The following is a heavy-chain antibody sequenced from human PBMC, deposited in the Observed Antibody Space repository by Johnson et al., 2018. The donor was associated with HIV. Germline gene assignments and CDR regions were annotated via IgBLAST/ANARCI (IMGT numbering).Heavy chain of an antibody. CDR3: ASPQGIAAHAFDI. CDR1: GSSFSSYG. CDR2: ISYDGSNK. V-gene: IGHV3-30*03. D-gene: IGHD6-13*01. Sequence: QAQVVESGGGVVQPGRSLRLSCAASGSSFSSYGIHWVRQAPGKGLEWVAVISYDGSNKYYADSVRGRFTISRDNSKNPLYLQMSSLRAEDTAVYYCASPQGIAAHAFDIWGQGTMVTVSS. J-gene: IGHJ3*02.